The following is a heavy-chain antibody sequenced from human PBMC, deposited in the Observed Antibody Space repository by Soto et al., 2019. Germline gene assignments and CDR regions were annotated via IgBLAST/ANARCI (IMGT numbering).Heavy chain of an antibody. CDR3: ARDLGPTASEYYYYGMDV. Sequence: KPSKTLSLTCTVSGGSISSGGYYWSWIRQHPGKGLEWIGYIYYSGSTYYNTSLKSRVTISVDTSKNQFSLKLSSVTAADTAVYYCARDLGPTASEYYYYGMDVWGQGTTVTVSS. CDR2: IYYSGST. V-gene: IGHV4-31*03. CDR1: GGSISSGGYY. J-gene: IGHJ6*02.